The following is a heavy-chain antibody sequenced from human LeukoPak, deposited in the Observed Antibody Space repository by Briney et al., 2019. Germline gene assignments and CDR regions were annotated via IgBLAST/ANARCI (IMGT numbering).Heavy chain of an antibody. J-gene: IGHJ4*02. CDR1: GGSISSSNW. D-gene: IGHD3-10*01. CDR3: ARLYGSANYYSQYYFDY. CDR2: IHHTGST. V-gene: IGHV4-4*02. Sequence: ESSETLSLTCAVSGGSISSSNWWSWVRQPPGKGLEWIGEIHHTGSTNYNPSLKSRVTISVDKSKNQSSLKLSSVSAADTAVYYCARLYGSANYYSQYYFDYWGQGTLVTVSS.